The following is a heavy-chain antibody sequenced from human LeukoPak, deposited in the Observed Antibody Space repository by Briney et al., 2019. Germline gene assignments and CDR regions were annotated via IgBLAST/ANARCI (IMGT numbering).Heavy chain of an antibody. CDR1: GFTFNNYG. J-gene: IGHJ4*02. CDR2: IRYDGSNK. Sequence: GGSLRLSCAASGFTFNNYGMHWVRQAPGKGLEWVAFIRYDGSNKYYADSVKGRFTISRDNAKNSLYLQMNSLRAKDTAVYYCARKDYFDYWGQGTLVTVSS. CDR3: ARKDYFDY. V-gene: IGHV3-30*02.